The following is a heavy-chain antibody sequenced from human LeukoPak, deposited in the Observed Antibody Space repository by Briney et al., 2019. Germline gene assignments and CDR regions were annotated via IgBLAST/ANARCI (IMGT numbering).Heavy chain of an antibody. CDR2: IYYSGST. V-gene: IGHV4-59*01. D-gene: IGHD4-17*01. CDR3: ARGGDRGDAFDI. Sequence: PSETLSLTCTVSGGSISSYYWSWIRQPPGKGLEWIGYIYYSGSTNYNPSLKSRVTISVDTSKNQFSLKLSSVTAADTAVYYCARGGDRGDAFDIWGQGTMVTASS. J-gene: IGHJ3*02. CDR1: GGSISSYY.